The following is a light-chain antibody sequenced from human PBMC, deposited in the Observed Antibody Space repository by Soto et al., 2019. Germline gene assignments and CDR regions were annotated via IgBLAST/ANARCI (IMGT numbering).Light chain of an antibody. CDR3: QQSASSVT. CDR2: DAD. V-gene: IGKV3-20*01. CDR1: QTVSSSY. J-gene: IGKJ5*01. Sequence: EIVLTQSPGTLSLSPGERATLSCRASQTVSSSYLAWYQQKPGQAPTLLIYDADTRATGIPDRFSGSGFGTHFTLTISSLEPEDFAMYYCQQSASSVTFGQGTRLEIK.